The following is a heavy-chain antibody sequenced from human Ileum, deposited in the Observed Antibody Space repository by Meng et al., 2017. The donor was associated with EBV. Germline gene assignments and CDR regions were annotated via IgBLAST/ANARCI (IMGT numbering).Heavy chain of an antibody. V-gene: IGHV1-8*02. CDR2: MNSNSGNT. J-gene: IGHJ5*02. D-gene: IGHD3-16*01. CDR1: GYTFTSYG. CDR3: ARGSGAGGRDWFDP. Sequence: QGHGVQSGAEGKKPGASVKVSCKASGYTFTSYGINWVRQAPGQGLEWMGWMNSNSGNTGYGQKFQDRVTMTRNTSISTAYMELSSLTSADTALYYCARGSGAGGRDWFDPWGQGTLVTVSS.